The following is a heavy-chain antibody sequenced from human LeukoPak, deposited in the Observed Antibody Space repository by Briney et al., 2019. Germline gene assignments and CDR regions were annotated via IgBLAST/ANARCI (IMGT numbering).Heavy chain of an antibody. D-gene: IGHD2-15*01. CDR3: ARFYCSGGACYAAFDY. Sequence: SETLSLTCAVYGGSFSSHYWSWIRQPPGKGLEWIGEINHGGTTNYNPSLKSRATISVDTSKNQFSLNLTSVTAADTAVYYCARFYCSGGACYAAFDYWGLGNLVTVSS. J-gene: IGHJ4*02. CDR1: GGSFSSHY. V-gene: IGHV4-34*01. CDR2: INHGGTT.